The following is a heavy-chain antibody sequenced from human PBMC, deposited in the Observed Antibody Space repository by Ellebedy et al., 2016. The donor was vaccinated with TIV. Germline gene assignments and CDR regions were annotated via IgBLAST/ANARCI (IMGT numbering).Heavy chain of an antibody. V-gene: IGHV3-23*01. CDR1: GFTISHYA. CDR2: VIVRGGT. CDR3: AKVEVDGNGGPFAS. Sequence: GEALKISCAASGFTISHYAMAWVRQAPGTGLEWVSSVIVRGGTYYADSVKGRFTVSRDTSMNRLFLDLNSPRAEDTAVYYCAKVEVDGNGGPFASWGRGTLVTVSS. J-gene: IGHJ4*02. D-gene: IGHD2-8*01.